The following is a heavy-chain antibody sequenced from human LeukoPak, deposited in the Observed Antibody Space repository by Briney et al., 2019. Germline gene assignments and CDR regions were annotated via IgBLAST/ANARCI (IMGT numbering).Heavy chain of an antibody. CDR3: ARDLDWILFDY. Sequence: GSLRLSCAASGFTFSTYWMHWVRQAPGKGLVWVSRIRPEGTTTAYADSVKGRFTISRDNAKNTLFLQMNSLSTEDTAVYYCARDLDWILFDYWGQGTLVTVSS. V-gene: IGHV3-74*03. CDR1: GFTFSTYW. D-gene: IGHD3-9*01. CDR2: IRPEGTTT. J-gene: IGHJ4*02.